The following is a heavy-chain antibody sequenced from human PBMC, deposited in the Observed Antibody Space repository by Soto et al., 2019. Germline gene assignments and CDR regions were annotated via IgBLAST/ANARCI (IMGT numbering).Heavy chain of an antibody. V-gene: IGHV1-69*13. CDR3: ARDRLHQGTVYHYGMDA. CDR1: GGTFSSYA. J-gene: IGHJ6*02. D-gene: IGHD4-4*01. CDR2: IIPIFGTA. Sequence: ASVKVSCKASGGTFSSYAISWVRQAPGQGLEWMGGIIPIFGTANYAQKFQGRVTITADESTSTAYMELSSLRSDDTAVYYCARDRLHQGTVYHYGMDARGQGTTVTVSS.